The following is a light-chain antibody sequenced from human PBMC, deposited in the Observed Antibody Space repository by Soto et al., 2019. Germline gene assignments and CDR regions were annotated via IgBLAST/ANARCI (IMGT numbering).Light chain of an antibody. Sequence: QAVVTQPPSVSGAPGQRVNISCTGSNSNIGTGYDVHWYQQLPGTAPKLVIFANYHRPSGVPDRISGSKSGTSASLAITGLQTEDEADYYCQSYDRTLRGDVFGTGTKLTVL. CDR1: NSNIGTGYD. V-gene: IGLV1-40*01. CDR3: QSYDRTLRGDV. J-gene: IGLJ1*01. CDR2: ANY.